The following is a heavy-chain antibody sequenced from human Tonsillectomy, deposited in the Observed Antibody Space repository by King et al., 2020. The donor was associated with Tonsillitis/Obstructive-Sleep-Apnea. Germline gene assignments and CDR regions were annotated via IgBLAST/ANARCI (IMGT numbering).Heavy chain of an antibody. Sequence: VQLPQWGAGLLKPSETLSLTCAVYGGSFSDYHWSWIRQPPGKGLEWIGEINHSGSTNYNPSLKSRVTISVDTSKNQFSLKLNSVTAADTAVYYCAREGKEGYYDFWSAYFDYWGQGTLVTVSS. CDR1: GGSFSDYH. J-gene: IGHJ4*02. D-gene: IGHD3-3*01. V-gene: IGHV4-34*01. CDR2: INHSGST. CDR3: AREGKEGYYDFWSAYFDY.